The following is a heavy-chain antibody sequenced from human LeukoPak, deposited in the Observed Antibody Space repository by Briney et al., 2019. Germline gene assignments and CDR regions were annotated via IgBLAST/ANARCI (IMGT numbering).Heavy chain of an antibody. CDR3: ARETDSSGGFFDP. Sequence: GGSLRLSCAASGFTFSSYSMNWVRQAPGKGLEWVSSISSSSSYIYYADSVKGRFTISRDNAENSLYLQMNSLRAEDTAVYYCARETDSSGGFFDPWGQGTLVTVSS. D-gene: IGHD3-22*01. J-gene: IGHJ5*02. CDR1: GFTFSSYS. V-gene: IGHV3-21*01. CDR2: ISSSSSYI.